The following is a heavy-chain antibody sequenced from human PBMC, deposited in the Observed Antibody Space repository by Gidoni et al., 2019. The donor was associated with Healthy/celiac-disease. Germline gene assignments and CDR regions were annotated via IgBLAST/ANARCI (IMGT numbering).Heavy chain of an antibody. V-gene: IGHV4-34*01. CDR2: INHSGST. CDR3: ARYDILTGYYTSDAFDI. J-gene: IGHJ3*02. Sequence: QVQLQLWGAGLLKPSETLSLTCAVYGRSFSRYYWCWIRQPPGKGLEWIGEINHSGSTNYNTSLKSRVTISVETSKNQLSLKLSSVTAADTAVYYCARYDILTGYYTSDAFDIWGQGTMVTVSS. D-gene: IGHD3-9*01. CDR1: GRSFSRYY.